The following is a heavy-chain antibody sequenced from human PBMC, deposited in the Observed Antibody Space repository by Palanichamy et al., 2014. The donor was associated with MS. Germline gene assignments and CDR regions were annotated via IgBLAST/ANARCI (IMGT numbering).Heavy chain of an antibody. D-gene: IGHD5-12*01. CDR3: AKANGGKGYGYFDY. Sequence: EVQLLESGGGLVQPGGSLRLSCAASGVTLSSYAMSWVRQAPGKGLEWVSTITGNGGSTYYADSVKGRFTISRDNTKNTVYLQLNSLRAEDTALYYCAKANGGKGYGYFDYWGQGTLVTVSS. V-gene: IGHV3-23*01. CDR1: GVTLSSYA. CDR2: ITGNGGST. J-gene: IGHJ4*02.